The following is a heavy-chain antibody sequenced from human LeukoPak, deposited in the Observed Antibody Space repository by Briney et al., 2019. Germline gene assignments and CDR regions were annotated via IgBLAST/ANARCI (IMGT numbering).Heavy chain of an antibody. CDR2: TYYRSKWYN. J-gene: IGHJ5*02. V-gene: IGHV6-1*01. Sequence: SQTLSLTCAISGDSVSSNSAAWNWIRQSPSRGLEWLGRTYYRSKWYNDYAVSVKSRITINPDTSKNQFSLQLNSVTPEDTAVYYCARGELREYSSSPARWFDPWGQGTLVTVPS. CDR1: GDSVSSNSAA. CDR3: ARGELREYSSSPARWFDP. D-gene: IGHD6-6*01.